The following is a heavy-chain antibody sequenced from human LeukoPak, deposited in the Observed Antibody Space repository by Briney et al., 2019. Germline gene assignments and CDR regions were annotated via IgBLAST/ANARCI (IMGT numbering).Heavy chain of an antibody. CDR2: INHSGST. D-gene: IGHD1-26*01. V-gene: IGHV4-34*01. CDR3: ARGPRGSYRFDY. J-gene: IGHJ4*02. Sequence: SETLSLTCTVSGGSISSYYWSWIRQPPGKGLEWIGEINHSGSTNYNPSPKSRVTISVDTSKNQFSLKLSSVTAADTAVYYCARGPRGSYRFDYWGQGTLVTVSS. CDR1: GGSISSYY.